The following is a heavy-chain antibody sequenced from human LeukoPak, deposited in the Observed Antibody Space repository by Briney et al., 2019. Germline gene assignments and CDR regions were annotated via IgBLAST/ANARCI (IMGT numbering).Heavy chain of an antibody. Sequence: PGGSLRLSCAASGFTVSSNYMSWVRQAPGKGLEWVSVIYSGGSTYYADSVKGRFTISRDNSKNTLYLQMNSLRAEDTAVYYCARERSYSSGLEYYFDYWGQGTLVTVSP. CDR2: IYSGGST. V-gene: IGHV3-66*01. CDR1: GFTVSSNY. J-gene: IGHJ4*02. D-gene: IGHD6-19*01. CDR3: ARERSYSSGLEYYFDY.